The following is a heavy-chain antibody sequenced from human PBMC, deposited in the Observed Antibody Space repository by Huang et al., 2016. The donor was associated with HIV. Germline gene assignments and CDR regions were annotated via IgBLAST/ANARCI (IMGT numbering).Heavy chain of an antibody. V-gene: IGHV1-2*02. D-gene: IGHD6-6*01. Sequence: QVQLVQSGAEVKNPGASVRVSCKASGYTFTDSNIHWVRPAPGQGLEWMGWINPKRGGTIYAQRFQGRITMTRDTTISTVHMDLRRIQSDDTAVYFCARDWSFGSSTSPADWGQGTLVTVSS. CDR3: ARDWSFGSSTSPAD. CDR2: INPKRGGT. J-gene: IGHJ4*02. CDR1: GYTFTDSN.